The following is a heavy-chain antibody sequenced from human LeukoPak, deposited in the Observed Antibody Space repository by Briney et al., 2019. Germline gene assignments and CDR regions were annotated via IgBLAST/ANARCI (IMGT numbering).Heavy chain of an antibody. CDR2: IRSKAYGGTT. Sequence: GGSLRLSCTASGFTFGDYAMGWFRQAPGKGLEWVGFIRSKAYGGTTEYAASVKGRFTISRDDSKNTLYLQMSSLKTEDTAVYYCPSNSLLVLCIATVVVDAFNIWGQATKVT. J-gene: IGHJ3*02. V-gene: IGHV3-49*03. CDR1: GFTFGDYA. D-gene: IGHD6-13*01. CDR3: PSNSLLVLCIATVVVDAFNI.